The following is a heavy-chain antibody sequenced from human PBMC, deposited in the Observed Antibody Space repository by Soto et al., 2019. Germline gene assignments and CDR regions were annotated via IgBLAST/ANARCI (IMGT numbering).Heavy chain of an antibody. CDR2: ISSSSSTI. Sequence: EVQLVESGGGLVQHGGSLRLSCAASGFTFSSYSMNWVRQAPGKGLEWVSYISSSSSTIYYADSVKGRFTISRDNAKNSLYLQMNSLRDEDTAVYDCARPEYSSSFYGMDVWGQGTTVTVSS. V-gene: IGHV3-48*02. CDR3: ARPEYSSSFYGMDV. D-gene: IGHD6-6*01. J-gene: IGHJ6*02. CDR1: GFTFSSYS.